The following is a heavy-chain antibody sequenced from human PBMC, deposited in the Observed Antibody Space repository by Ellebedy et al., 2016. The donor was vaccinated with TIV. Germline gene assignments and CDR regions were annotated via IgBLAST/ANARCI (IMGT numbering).Heavy chain of an antibody. CDR2: ISGSGDDT. CDR1: GFTFNKYT. Sequence: GGSLRLSXVGSGFTFNKYTMAWVRQRPGKGLEWVSAISGSGDDTYYADSVKGRFTISRDNSKNTLSLQINSLRAEDTAIYYCAKCDYGEVEEYFQHWGQGTLVSVSS. D-gene: IGHD4/OR15-4a*01. CDR3: AKCDYGEVEEYFQH. J-gene: IGHJ1*01. V-gene: IGHV3-23*01.